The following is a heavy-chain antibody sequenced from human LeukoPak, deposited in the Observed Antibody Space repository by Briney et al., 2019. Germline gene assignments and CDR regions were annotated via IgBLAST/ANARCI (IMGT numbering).Heavy chain of an antibody. CDR2: VWDNGINK. D-gene: IGHD3-16*01. J-gene: IGHJ6*04. CDR1: GFTFSRYG. V-gene: IGHV3-33*06. CDR3: VKEPAPYSLGDA. Sequence: GGSLRLSCAASGFTFSRYGMHWVRQAPGKGLEWVAVVWDNGINKFYADSTKGRFTISRDNSKHTLSLHMNSLRAEDTAVYYCVKEPAPYSLGDAWGKGTTVTVSS.